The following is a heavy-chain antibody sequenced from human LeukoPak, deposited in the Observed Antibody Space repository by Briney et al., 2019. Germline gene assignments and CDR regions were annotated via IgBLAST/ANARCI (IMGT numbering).Heavy chain of an antibody. V-gene: IGHV4-59*02. D-gene: IGHD6-13*01. CDR1: GGSVTSNY. Sequence: SETLSLTCIVSGGSVTSNYWSWIRQPPGKGLEWIGYIYYSGSTNYNPSLKSRVTISVDTSKNQFSLNLISVTAADTAVYYCARDVIATAGLYYFDYWGQGTLVTVSS. CDR2: IYYSGST. CDR3: ARDVIATAGLYYFDY. J-gene: IGHJ4*02.